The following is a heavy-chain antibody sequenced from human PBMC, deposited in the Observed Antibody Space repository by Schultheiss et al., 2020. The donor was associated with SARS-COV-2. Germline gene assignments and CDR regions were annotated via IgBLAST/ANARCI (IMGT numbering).Heavy chain of an antibody. CDR1: GYTFTSYD. CDR3: ARVYCSSTSCYRALDY. J-gene: IGHJ4*02. V-gene: IGHV1-2*02. D-gene: IGHD2-2*02. Sequence: ASVKVSCKASGYTFTSYDINWVRQATGQGLEWMGWINPNSGGTNYAQKFQGRVTMTRDTSISTAYMELSRLRSDDTAVYYCARVYCSSTSCYRALDYWGQGTLVTVSS. CDR2: INPNSGGT.